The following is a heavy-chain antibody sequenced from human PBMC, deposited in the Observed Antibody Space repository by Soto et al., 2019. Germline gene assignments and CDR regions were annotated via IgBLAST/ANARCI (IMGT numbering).Heavy chain of an antibody. CDR3: ARVQGILTVIDY. V-gene: IGHV3-66*01. CDR1: GFTVSSNY. D-gene: IGHD3-9*01. Sequence: GGSLRLSCAASGFTVSSNYMSWVRQAPGKGLEWVSVIYSGGSTYYADSVKGRFTISRDNSKNTLYLQMNSLRAEDTAVYYCARVQGILTVIDYWGQGTLVTVSS. CDR2: IYSGGST. J-gene: IGHJ4*02.